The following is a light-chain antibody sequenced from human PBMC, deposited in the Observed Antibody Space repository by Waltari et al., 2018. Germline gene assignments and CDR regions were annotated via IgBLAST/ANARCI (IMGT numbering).Light chain of an antibody. CDR2: WAS. CDR3: QQYYTTPYT. CDR1: QSVFYSPKNKNN. Sequence: DIVMTQSPDSLAVSLGERATIHCKSSQSVFYSPKNKNNLAWYQQNPGQPPKLLIYWASTRESGVPDRFSGSGSGTDFTLTISSLQAEDVAVYYCQQYYTTPYTFGQGTKLEIK. V-gene: IGKV4-1*01. J-gene: IGKJ2*01.